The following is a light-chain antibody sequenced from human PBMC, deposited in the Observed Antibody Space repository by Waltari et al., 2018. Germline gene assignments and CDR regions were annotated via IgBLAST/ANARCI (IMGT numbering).Light chain of an antibody. CDR3: QQYDNLPIT. CDR2: DAS. V-gene: IGKV1-33*01. Sequence: DIQMTQSPSSLSASLGDRVTITCQASQDISNYLNWYQQKPRKAPKLLIYDASNLETGVPSRFSGSGSGTDFTFTISSLQPEDIATYYCQQYDNLPITFGQGTRLDIK. J-gene: IGKJ5*01. CDR1: QDISNY.